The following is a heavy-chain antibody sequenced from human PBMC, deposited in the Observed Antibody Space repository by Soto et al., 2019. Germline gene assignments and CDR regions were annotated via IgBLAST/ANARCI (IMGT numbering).Heavy chain of an antibody. CDR2: MNPNTGNS. CDR1: GYTFTSYD. Sequence: ASVKFSCKASGYTFTSYDIYWVRQATGQGLEWIGWMNPNTGNSGYAQKFRGRVTMTSDTSISTAHMELSSLRSEDTAVYYCARRAETNGWNGFGADKYYFDFWGQGTLVTVSS. J-gene: IGHJ4*02. D-gene: IGHD1-1*01. V-gene: IGHV1-8*01. CDR3: ARRAETNGWNGFGADKYYFDF.